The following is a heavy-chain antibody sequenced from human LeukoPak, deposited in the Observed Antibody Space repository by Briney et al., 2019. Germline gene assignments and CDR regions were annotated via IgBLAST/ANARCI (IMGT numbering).Heavy chain of an antibody. CDR2: IAYDGSNK. J-gene: IGHJ3*02. CDR1: GFTFSSYW. CDR3: ARDHDILTLTSQNAFDI. V-gene: IGHV3-30*03. Sequence: GGSLRLSCAASGFTFSSYWMSWVRQAPGKGLEWVAVIAYDGSNKYYADSVKGRFTISRDNSKNTLYLQMNSLRAEDTAVYYCARDHDILTLTSQNAFDIWGQGTMVTVSS. D-gene: IGHD3-9*01.